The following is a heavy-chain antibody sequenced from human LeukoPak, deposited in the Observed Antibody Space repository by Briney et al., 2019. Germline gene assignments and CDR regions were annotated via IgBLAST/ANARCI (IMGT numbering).Heavy chain of an antibody. V-gene: IGHV3-7*03. Sequence: GGSLRLSCAASGFTFSSYWMSWVRQAPGKGLEWVANIKQDGSEKYYVDSVKGRFTISRDNAKNSLYLQMNSLRAEDTAVYYCARSMYYYDSSGYYYWGQGTLDTVSS. CDR1: GFTFSSYW. J-gene: IGHJ4*02. CDR2: IKQDGSEK. D-gene: IGHD3-22*01. CDR3: ARSMYYYDSSGYYY.